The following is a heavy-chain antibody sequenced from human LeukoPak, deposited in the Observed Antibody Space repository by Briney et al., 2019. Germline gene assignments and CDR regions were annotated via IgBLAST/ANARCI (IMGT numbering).Heavy chain of an antibody. CDR3: ARGGSYYTPFDY. J-gene: IGHJ4*02. CDR2: IYYSGST. V-gene: IGHV4-59*01. Sequence: SETLSLTCTVSGGSISSYYWSWLRQAPGKGLEGIGYIYYSGSTNYNPSLKSRVTISVDTSKNQFSLKLSSVTAADTAVYYCARGGSYYTPFDYWGQGTLVPVSS. CDR1: GGSISSYY. D-gene: IGHD1-26*01.